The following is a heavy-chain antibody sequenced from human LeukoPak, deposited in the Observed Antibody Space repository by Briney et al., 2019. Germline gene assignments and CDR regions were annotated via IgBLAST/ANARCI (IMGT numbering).Heavy chain of an antibody. J-gene: IGHJ4*02. Sequence: AGSLRLSCAASGFTFNSYALSWVRQAPGKGLEWVSAISCSGGSTYYADSVRGRITISKANTRNTLYLQMNSLRAEDTAVYYCAKGYSYGSYYFAYWAQGPVVPVSS. CDR2: ISCSGGST. CDR3: AKGYSYGSYYFAY. CDR1: GFTFNSYA. D-gene: IGHD5-18*01. V-gene: IGHV3-23*01.